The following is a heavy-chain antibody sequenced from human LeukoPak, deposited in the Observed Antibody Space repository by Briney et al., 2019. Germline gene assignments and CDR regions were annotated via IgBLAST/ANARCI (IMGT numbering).Heavy chain of an antibody. CDR2: ISSSSSYI. CDR1: GFTFSSYW. V-gene: IGHV3-21*01. CDR3: ARVGRDAYKNDY. J-gene: IGHJ4*02. D-gene: IGHD5-24*01. Sequence: PGGSLRLSCAASGFTFSSYWMHWVRQAPGKGLEWVSSISSSSSYIYYADSVKGRFTISRDNAKNSLYLQMNSLRDEDTAVYYCARVGRDAYKNDYWGQGTLVTVSS.